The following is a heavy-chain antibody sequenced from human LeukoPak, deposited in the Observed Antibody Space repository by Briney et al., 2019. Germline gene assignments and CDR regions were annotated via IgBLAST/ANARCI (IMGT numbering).Heavy chain of an antibody. CDR1: GFTFSDYY. V-gene: IGHV3-7*01. D-gene: IGHD5-18*01. CDR3: ARSLWPEDY. J-gene: IGHJ4*02. Sequence: GGSLRLSCAASGFTFSDYYMSWIRQAPGKGLEWVANIKQDGSEKNYVDSVKGRLTISRDNAKTSLYLQMNSLRAEDTAVYYCARSLWPEDYWGQGTLVTVSS. CDR2: IKQDGSEK.